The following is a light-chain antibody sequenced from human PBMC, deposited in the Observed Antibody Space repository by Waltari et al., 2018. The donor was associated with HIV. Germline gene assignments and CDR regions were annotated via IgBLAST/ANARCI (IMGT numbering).Light chain of an antibody. CDR3: MQGTSWPCT. Sequence: EVVMTQSPLSLSVSLGQPASMSCASSQSVVSTDGNTYLNWCHQRPGQSPRRLIYKVSNRDSGVPDRFGGGGSDSNFTLQIRRVEPEDVGIYFCMQGTSWPCTFGQGTKLEIK. CDR2: KVS. V-gene: IGKV2-30*01. J-gene: IGKJ2*02. CDR1: QSVVSTDGNTY.